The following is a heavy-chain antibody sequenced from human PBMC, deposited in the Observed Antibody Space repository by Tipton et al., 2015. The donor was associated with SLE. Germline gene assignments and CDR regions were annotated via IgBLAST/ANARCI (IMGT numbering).Heavy chain of an antibody. CDR2: IYYSGST. CDR3: ARHAGDYACFDS. D-gene: IGHD4-17*01. Sequence: TLSLTCTVSGGSISSSSYYWGWIRQPPGKGLEWIGSIYYSGSTYYNPSLKSRVTISVDTSKNQFSLKLSSVTAADTAVYYCARHAGDYACFDSWGQGTLVTVSS. V-gene: IGHV4-39*07. CDR1: GGSISSSSYY. J-gene: IGHJ4*02.